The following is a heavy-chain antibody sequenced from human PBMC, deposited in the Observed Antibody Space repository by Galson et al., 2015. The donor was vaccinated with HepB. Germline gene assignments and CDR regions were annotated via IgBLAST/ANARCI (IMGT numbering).Heavy chain of an antibody. V-gene: IGHV1-8*01. J-gene: IGHJ5*02. CDR1: GYTFTSHD. CDR3: ARGREITLGFDP. Sequence: QSGAEVTKPGEPLRISCQASGYTFTSHDLNWVRQATGQGLEWMGWMNPNSGNTGYAQKFQGRVTMTRNTSISTAYMELSSLRSEDTAVYYCARGREITLGFDPWGQGTLVTVSS. CDR2: MNPNSGNT. D-gene: IGHD3-16*01.